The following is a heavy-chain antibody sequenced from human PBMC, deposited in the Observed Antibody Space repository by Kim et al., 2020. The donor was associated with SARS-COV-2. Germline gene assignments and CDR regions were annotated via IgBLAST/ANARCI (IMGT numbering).Heavy chain of an antibody. CDR3: ARERHYDILTGPVDY. CDR1: GGSISSGGYY. V-gene: IGHV4-31*03. J-gene: IGHJ4*02. Sequence: SETLSLTCTVSGGSISSGGYYWSWIRQHPGKGLEWIGYIYYSGSTYYNPSLKSRVTISVDTSKNQFSLKLSSVTAADTAVYYCARERHYDILTGPVDYWGQGTLVTVSS. D-gene: IGHD3-9*01. CDR2: IYYSGST.